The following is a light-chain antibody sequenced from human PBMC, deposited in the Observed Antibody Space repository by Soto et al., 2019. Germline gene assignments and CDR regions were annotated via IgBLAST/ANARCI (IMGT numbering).Light chain of an antibody. Sequence: QSVLTQPPSASGSPGQSVTISCTGTSSVVGGYNYVSWYQQHPGKAPKLMISEVNKRPSGVPDRFSGSKSGNTASLTVSGLHADDEADYYCSSDAGSNNLVFGGGTKVTVL. CDR2: EVN. CDR3: SSDAGSNNLV. V-gene: IGLV2-8*01. J-gene: IGLJ2*01. CDR1: SSVVGGYNY.